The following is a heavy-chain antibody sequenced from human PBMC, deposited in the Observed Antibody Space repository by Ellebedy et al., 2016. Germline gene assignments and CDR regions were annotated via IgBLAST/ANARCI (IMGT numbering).Heavy chain of an antibody. V-gene: IGHV1-69*04. J-gene: IGHJ4*02. CDR1: GGTFSSYG. CDR3: AREGGSGSWSY. D-gene: IGHD3-10*01. Sequence: SVKVSXXASGGTFSSYGISWVRQAPGQGLEWMGRIIPILGIANYAQKFQGRVTITADKSTSTAYMELSSLRSEDTAVYYCAREGGSGSWSYWGQGTLVTVSS. CDR2: IIPILGIA.